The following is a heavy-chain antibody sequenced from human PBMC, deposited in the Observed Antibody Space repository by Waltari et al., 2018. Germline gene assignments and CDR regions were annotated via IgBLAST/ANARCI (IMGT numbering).Heavy chain of an antibody. D-gene: IGHD2-8*01. Sequence: QVHLQQWGAGLLKPSETLSLTCGVYSGSLTGYHWNWIRQAPGKGLEWIGDINHSGNTDYNPSLESRVTISADTSKNQFSLHLTSVTAADTAVYYCARGNTKYGMDVWGQGTTVTVSS. CDR3: ARGNTKYGMDV. CDR1: SGSLTGYH. CDR2: INHSGNT. J-gene: IGHJ6*02. V-gene: IGHV4-34*01.